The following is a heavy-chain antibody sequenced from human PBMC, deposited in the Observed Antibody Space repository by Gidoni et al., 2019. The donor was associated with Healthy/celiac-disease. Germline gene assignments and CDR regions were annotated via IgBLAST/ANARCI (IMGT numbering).Heavy chain of an antibody. CDR1: GFTFSSYG. Sequence: QLQLVESGGGVVQPGRSLRRYCAASGFTFSSYGMPWVRQAPGKGLEWVAVISYDGSNKYYADSVKGRFTISRDSSKNTLYLQMNSRRAEDTAVYYCAKDLRGNDAFDIWGQGTMVTVSS. J-gene: IGHJ3*02. CDR2: ISYDGSNK. D-gene: IGHD3-10*01. V-gene: IGHV3-30*18. CDR3: AKDLRGNDAFDI.